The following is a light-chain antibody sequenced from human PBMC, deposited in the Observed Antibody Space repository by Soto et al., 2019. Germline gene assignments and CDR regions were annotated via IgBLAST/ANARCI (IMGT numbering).Light chain of an antibody. CDR2: GAS. Sequence: EIVMTQSPATLSVSPGERATLSCRARQNVSSNLAWYQQKPGQAPRLLIYGASTRATGIPARFSGSGSGTEFTLTISSLQSEDFAVYYCQQYNNWPPMAFGQGTKVEIK. CDR3: QQYNNWPPMA. V-gene: IGKV3-15*01. J-gene: IGKJ1*01. CDR1: QNVSSN.